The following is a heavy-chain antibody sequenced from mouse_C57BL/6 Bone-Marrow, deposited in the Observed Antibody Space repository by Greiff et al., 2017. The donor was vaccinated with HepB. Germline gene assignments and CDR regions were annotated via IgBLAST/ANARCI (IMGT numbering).Heavy chain of an antibody. D-gene: IGHD2-1*01. Sequence: VKLQESGAELVKPGASVKISCKASGYAFSSYWMNWVKQRPGKGLEWIGQIYPGDGDTNYNGKFKGKATLTADKSSSTAYMQPSSLTSEDSAVYFCARKGIYYGAMDYWGQGTSVTVSS. CDR2: IYPGDGDT. CDR1: GYAFSSYW. V-gene: IGHV1-80*01. J-gene: IGHJ4*01. CDR3: ARKGIYYGAMDY.